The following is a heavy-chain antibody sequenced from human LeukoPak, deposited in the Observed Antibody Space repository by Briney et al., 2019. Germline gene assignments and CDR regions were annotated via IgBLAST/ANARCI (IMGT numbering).Heavy chain of an antibody. Sequence: GGSLRLSCAASGFTFSSYAMSWVRQAPGKGLEWVSAISGSGGSTYYADSVKGRFTISRDNSKNTLYLQMSSLRAEDTAVYYCAKNSGGTTYYYYYYGMDVWGQGTTVTVSS. CDR2: ISGSGGST. CDR3: AKNSGGTTYYYYYYGMDV. CDR1: GFTFSSYA. J-gene: IGHJ6*02. D-gene: IGHD1-1*01. V-gene: IGHV3-23*01.